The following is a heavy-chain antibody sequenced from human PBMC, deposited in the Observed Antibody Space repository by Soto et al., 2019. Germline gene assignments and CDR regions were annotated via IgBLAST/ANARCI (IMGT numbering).Heavy chain of an antibody. CDR1: GYSFTSYW. V-gene: IGHV5-51*01. CDR2: IYPGDSDT. J-gene: IGHJ6*02. CDR3: ARLPHYYDSSGYIYYYYYGMDV. D-gene: IGHD3-22*01. Sequence: PGESLKISCKSYGYSFTSYWIGWVRQMPGKGLEWMGIIYPGDSDTRYSPSFQGQVTISADKSISTAYLQWSSLKASDTAMYYCARLPHYYDSSGYIYYYYYGMDVWGQGTTVTVSS.